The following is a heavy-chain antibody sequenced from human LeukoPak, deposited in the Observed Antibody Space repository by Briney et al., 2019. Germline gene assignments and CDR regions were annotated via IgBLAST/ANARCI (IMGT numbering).Heavy chain of an antibody. CDR2: IYGSGST. D-gene: IGHD3-10*02. J-gene: IGHJ3*02. CDR1: GGSISSDF. Sequence: PSETLSLTCTVSGGSISSDFWIWVRQPPGKGLEWIGYIYGSGSTNYNPSLKSRVSISVDTSKNQFSLKVNSVTAADTAVYYCARDGVRGVIISEDAFDIWGQGTMVTVSS. CDR3: ARDGVRGVIISEDAFDI. V-gene: IGHV4-59*01.